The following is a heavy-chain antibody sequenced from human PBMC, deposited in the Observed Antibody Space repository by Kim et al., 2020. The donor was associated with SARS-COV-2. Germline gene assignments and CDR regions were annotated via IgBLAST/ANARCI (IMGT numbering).Heavy chain of an antibody. CDR2: ISYDGSNI. V-gene: IGHV3-30*18. Sequence: GGSLRLSCAASGFTFSSYGMHWVRQAPGKGLEWVAVISYDGSNIYYADSVKGRFTISRDNSKNTLYLQMNSLRAEDTAVYYCAKDQGYYDIAYYFDYWGQGTLVTVSS. CDR1: GFTFSSYG. D-gene: IGHD3-22*01. J-gene: IGHJ4*02. CDR3: AKDQGYYDIAYYFDY.